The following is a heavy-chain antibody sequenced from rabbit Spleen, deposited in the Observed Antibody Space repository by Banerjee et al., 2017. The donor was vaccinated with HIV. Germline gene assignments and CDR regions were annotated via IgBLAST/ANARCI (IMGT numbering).Heavy chain of an antibody. D-gene: IGHD2-1*01. CDR1: GFSFTDKDE. CDR3: ARGSATMTMVITGYYLSL. CDR2: IYTGGSGST. Sequence: QEQLVESGGGLVQPEGSLTLTCKASGFSFTDKDEMCWVRQAPGKGLEWIACIYTGGSGSTAYASWAKGRFTVSKTSSTTVTLQMTSLTAADTATYFCARGSATMTMVITGYYLSLWGQGTLVTVS. V-gene: IGHV1S45*01. J-gene: IGHJ4*01.